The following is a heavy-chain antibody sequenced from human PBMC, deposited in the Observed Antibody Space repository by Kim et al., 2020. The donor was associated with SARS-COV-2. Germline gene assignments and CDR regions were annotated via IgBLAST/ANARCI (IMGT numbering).Heavy chain of an antibody. CDR1: GGSFSGYY. Sequence: SETLSLTCAVYGGSFSGYYWSWIRQPPGKGLAWIGEINHSGSTNYNPSLKSRVTISVDTSKNQFSLKLSSVTAADTAVYYCARPYYAILTGPVIWGQETL. CDR2: INHSGST. CDR3: ARPYYAILTGPVI. D-gene: IGHD3-9*01. V-gene: IGHV4-34*01. J-gene: IGHJ4*02.